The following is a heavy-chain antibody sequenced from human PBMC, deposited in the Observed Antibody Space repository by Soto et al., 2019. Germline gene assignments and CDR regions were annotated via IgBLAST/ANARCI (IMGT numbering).Heavy chain of an antibody. CDR3: AATPLRGVVPAAIWSTYYYYYGMDV. D-gene: IGHD2-2*02. V-gene: IGHV4-34*01. J-gene: IGHJ6*02. CDR1: CGSFSGYY. Sequence: SETLSLTCAVYCGSFSGYYWSWIRQPPGKGLEWIGEINHSGSTNYNPSLKSRVTISVDTSKNQFSLKLSSVTAADTAVYYCAATPLRGVVPAAIWSTYYYYYGMDVWGQGTTVTVSS. CDR2: INHSGST.